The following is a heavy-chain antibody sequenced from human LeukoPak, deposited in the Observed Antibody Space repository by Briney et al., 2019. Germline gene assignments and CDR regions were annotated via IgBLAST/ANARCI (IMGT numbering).Heavy chain of an antibody. D-gene: IGHD6-19*01. CDR3: ARGTSAVFLMRDYMDV. J-gene: IGHJ6*03. CDR1: GGSISSYY. V-gene: IGHV4-59*01. CDR2: IYYSGST. Sequence: PSETLSLTCTVSGGSISSYYWSWIRQPPGKGLEWIGDIYYSGSTNYNPSLKSRVTISVDTSKNQFSLKLSSVTAADTAVYYCARGTSAVFLMRDYMDVWGKGTTVTVSS.